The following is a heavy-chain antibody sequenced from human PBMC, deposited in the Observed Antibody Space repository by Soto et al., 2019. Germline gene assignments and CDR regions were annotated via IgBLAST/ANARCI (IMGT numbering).Heavy chain of an antibody. CDR3: TRVGGVDTSESFQH. J-gene: IGHJ1*01. CDR1: GFTFGDYA. CDR2: IRSKAYGGTT. V-gene: IGHV3-49*04. D-gene: IGHD3-16*01. Sequence: EVQLVESGGGLVQPGRSLRLSCTASGFTFGDYAMSWVRQAPGKGLEWVGFIRSKAYGGTTEYAASVKGRFTISRDDSKSIAYLRMSSVRAEDTAVHYCTRVGGVDTSESFQHWGQGTLVTVSS.